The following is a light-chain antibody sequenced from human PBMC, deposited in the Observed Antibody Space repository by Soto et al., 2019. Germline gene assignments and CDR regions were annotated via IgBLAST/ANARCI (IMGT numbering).Light chain of an antibody. J-gene: IGKJ1*01. CDR2: GAS. CDR3: QQHISYSRT. CDR1: QNISRW. Sequence: DIQMTQSPSTLSASVGDRVTITCRASQNISRWLAWYQQKPGKAPKLLIYGASILASGVPSRFSGSRSGTECALISSSLQPEAFAPRYCQQHISYSRTCGQETKVEIK. V-gene: IGKV1-5*03.